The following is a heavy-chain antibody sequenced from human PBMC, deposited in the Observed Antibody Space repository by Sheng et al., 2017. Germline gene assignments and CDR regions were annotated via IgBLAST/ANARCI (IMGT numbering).Heavy chain of an antibody. CDR2: IYSGGST. V-gene: IGHV3-53*01. J-gene: IGHJ4*02. D-gene: IGHD1-26*01. CDR1: GFTVSSNY. CDR3: ARVGAQELLGYFDY. Sequence: EVQLVESGGGLIQPGGSLRLSCAASGFTVSSNYMGWVRQAPGKGLEWVSVIYSGGSTYYPDSVKGRFTISRDNSKNTLYLQMNSLRAEDTAVYYCARVGAQELLGYFDYWGQGTLVTVSS.